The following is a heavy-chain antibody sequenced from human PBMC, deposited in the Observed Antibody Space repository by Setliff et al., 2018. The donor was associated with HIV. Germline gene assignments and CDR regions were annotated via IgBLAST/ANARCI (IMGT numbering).Heavy chain of an antibody. Sequence: PGGSLRLSCAASGFTFSSHWMSWVRQTAGKGLEWVANINQDGTEKYYLDSVKGRFTISRDNTKKSLFLQMSSLRAEDTAVYYCARGWWHYYYDYWGQGTLVTVSS. CDR2: INQDGTEK. D-gene: IGHD2-15*01. CDR3: ARGWWHYYYDY. CDR1: GFTFSSHW. J-gene: IGHJ4*02. V-gene: IGHV3-7*01.